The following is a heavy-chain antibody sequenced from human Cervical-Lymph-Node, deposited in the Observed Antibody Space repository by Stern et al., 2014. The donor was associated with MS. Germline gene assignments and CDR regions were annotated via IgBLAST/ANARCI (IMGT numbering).Heavy chain of an antibody. CDR1: GGSISSGDYY. J-gene: IGHJ4*02. V-gene: IGHV4-30-4*08. D-gene: IGHD3-10*01. CDR3: ARDRGYYFDY. Sequence: VQLVESGPGLVKPSQTLSLTCTVSGGSISSGDYYWSWIRQPPGKGLEWIGYISYSGSTYYNPSLKSRGTISVDTSKNQFSLKLSAVTAADTAMYYCARDRGYYFDYWGQGTLVTVSS. CDR2: ISYSGST.